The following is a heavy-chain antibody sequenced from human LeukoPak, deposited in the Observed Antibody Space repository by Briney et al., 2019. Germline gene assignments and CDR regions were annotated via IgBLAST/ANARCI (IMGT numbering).Heavy chain of an antibody. CDR2: MYYSGST. D-gene: IGHD3-22*01. CDR3: VRLNGGYYEVIFDY. Sequence: KPSETLSLTCTVSGGSISSSSYYWGWIRQPPGKGLECIGSMYYSGSTYYNPPLKSRVTISVDTSKNQFSLNLRSVTAADTAVYYCVRLNGGYYEVIFDYWGQGTLVTVSS. V-gene: IGHV4-39*01. CDR1: GGSISSSSYY. J-gene: IGHJ4*02.